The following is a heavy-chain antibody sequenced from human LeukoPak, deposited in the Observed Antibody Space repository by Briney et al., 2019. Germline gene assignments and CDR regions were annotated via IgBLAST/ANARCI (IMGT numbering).Heavy chain of an antibody. J-gene: IGHJ4*02. Sequence: GGSLRLSCAASGFTFNNSSMNWVRQAPGKGLEWVSSISSSSSYIYYADSVKGRFTISRDNAQNSLYLQMNSLRAEDTAVYYCARDPSSSSSSPYFDSWGQGTLVTVSS. D-gene: IGHD2-2*01. CDR3: ARDPSSSSSSPYFDS. CDR1: GFTFNNSS. CDR2: ISSSSSYI. V-gene: IGHV3-21*01.